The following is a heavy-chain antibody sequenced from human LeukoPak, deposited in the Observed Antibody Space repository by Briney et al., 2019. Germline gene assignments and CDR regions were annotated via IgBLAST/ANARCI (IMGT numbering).Heavy chain of an antibody. CDR1: GFTFSSYS. CDR3: ARGSKTTPNNWSDP. CDR2: ISSSSSYI. Sequence: GGSLRLSCAASGFTFSSYSMNWVRQAPGKGLEWVSSISSSSSYIYYADSVKGRFTISRDNAKNSLYLQMNSLRAEDTAVYYCARGSKTTPNNWSDPWGQGTLVTVSS. D-gene: IGHD1-14*01. V-gene: IGHV3-21*01. J-gene: IGHJ5*02.